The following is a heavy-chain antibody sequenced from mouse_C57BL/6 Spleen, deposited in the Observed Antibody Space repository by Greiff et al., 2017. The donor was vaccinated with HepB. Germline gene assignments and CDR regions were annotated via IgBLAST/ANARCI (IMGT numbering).Heavy chain of an antibody. CDR3: ARPYDYDGRLYFDY. D-gene: IGHD2-4*01. CDR2: ISSGSSTI. J-gene: IGHJ2*01. V-gene: IGHV5-17*01. Sequence: EVQLVESGGGLVKPGGSLKLSCAASGFTFSDYGMHWVRQAPEKGLEWVAYISSGSSTIYYEDTVKGRFTISRDNAKNTLFLQMTSLRSEDTAMYYCARPYDYDGRLYFDYWGQGTTLTVSS. CDR1: GFTFSDYG.